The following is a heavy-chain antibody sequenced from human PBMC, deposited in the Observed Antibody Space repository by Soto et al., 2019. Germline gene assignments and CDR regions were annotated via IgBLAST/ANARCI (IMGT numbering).Heavy chain of an antibody. J-gene: IGHJ4*02. CDR3: ARGNLLFDY. D-gene: IGHD1-7*01. CDR1: RYSFTSYP. CDR2: IYPGDSDT. Sequence: GESLKIPCTGSRYSFTSYPIGWVRQIPGKGLEWMGIIYPGDSDTRYSPSFQGQVTISADKSISTAYLQWSSLKASDTAMYYCARGNLLFDYWGQGTLVTVSS. V-gene: IGHV5-51*01.